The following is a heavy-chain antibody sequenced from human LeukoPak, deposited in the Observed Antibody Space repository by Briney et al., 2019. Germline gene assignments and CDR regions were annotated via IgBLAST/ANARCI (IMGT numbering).Heavy chain of an antibody. CDR2: IYYSGST. Sequence: SETLSLTCTVSGGSISSSSYYWGWIRQPPGKGLERIGSIYYSGSTYYNPSLKSRVTISVDTSKNQFSLKLSSVTAADTAVYYCARRDGGWYHYWGQGTLVTVSS. CDR3: ARRDGGWYHY. V-gene: IGHV4-39*01. D-gene: IGHD6-19*01. CDR1: GGSISSSSYY. J-gene: IGHJ4*02.